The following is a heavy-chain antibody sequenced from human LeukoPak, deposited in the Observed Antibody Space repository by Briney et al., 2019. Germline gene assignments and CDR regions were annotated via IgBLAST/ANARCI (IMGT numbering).Heavy chain of an antibody. CDR3: ARLLWEGQTNNWFDP. D-gene: IGHD1-14*01. CDR2: IYYSGST. CDR1: GGSISSSSYY. V-gene: IGHV4-39*01. J-gene: IGHJ5*02. Sequence: SETLSLTCTVSGGSISSSSYYWGWIRQPPGKGLEWIGSIYYSGSTYYNPSPKSRVTISVDTSKNQFSLKLSSVAAADTAVYYCARLLWEGQTNNWFDPWGQGTLVTVSS.